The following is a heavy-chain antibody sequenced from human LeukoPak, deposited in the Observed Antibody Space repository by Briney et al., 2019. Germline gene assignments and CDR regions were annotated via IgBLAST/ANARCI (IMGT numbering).Heavy chain of an antibody. Sequence: EASVKVSCKASGYTFTSYAMHWVRQAPGQRLEWMGWISAYNGNTNYALKLQGRVTMTTDTSTSTAYMELRSLRSDDTAVYYCARVGSNKSVDTAMVPGPIWGQGTLVTVSS. CDR2: ISAYNGNT. CDR1: GYTFTSYA. V-gene: IGHV1-18*01. D-gene: IGHD5-18*01. CDR3: ARVGSNKSVDTAMVPGPI. J-gene: IGHJ4*02.